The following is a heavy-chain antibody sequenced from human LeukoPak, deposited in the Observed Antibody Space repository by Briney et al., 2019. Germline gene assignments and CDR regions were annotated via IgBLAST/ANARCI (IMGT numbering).Heavy chain of an antibody. CDR1: GFTFSDYY. D-gene: IGHD3-16*02. V-gene: IGHV4-34*01. J-gene: IGHJ3*02. CDR2: ITHSGST. Sequence: GSLRLSCAGSGFTFSDYYMSWIRQPPGKGLEWIGEITHSGSTNYIPSLKSRLTISVDTSKNQFSLKLSSVTAADTAVYYCARGRVWGSYLDAFDIWGQGTMVTVSS. CDR3: ARGRVWGSYLDAFDI.